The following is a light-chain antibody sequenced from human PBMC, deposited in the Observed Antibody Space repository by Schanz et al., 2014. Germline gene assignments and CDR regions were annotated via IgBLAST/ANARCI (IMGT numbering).Light chain of an antibody. Sequence: QSALTQPASVSGSPGQSITISCTGTSSDVGGYNYVSWYQHHPGKAPKLMIFDVSHRPSGVSNRFSASKSGNTASLTISGLQAEDEAEYYCCSYAGRPWVFGGGTKLTVL. J-gene: IGLJ3*02. V-gene: IGLV2-14*03. CDR3: CSYAGRPWV. CDR1: SSDVGGYNY. CDR2: DVS.